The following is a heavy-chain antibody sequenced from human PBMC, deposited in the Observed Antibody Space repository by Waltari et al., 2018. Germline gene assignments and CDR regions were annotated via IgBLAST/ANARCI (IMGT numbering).Heavy chain of an antibody. CDR3: ARAQLTMARNLDL. J-gene: IGHJ2*01. CDR2: MNSDGSTT. D-gene: IGHD3-10*01. CDR1: GFTFSSYW. Sequence: EVQLVESGGGLVQPGGSLGLSCVTSGFTFSSYWMHWVRQVPGKGLVWGSRMNSDGSTTSYADSVKGRFTISRDNAKNTLYLQMNSLRADDTSVYYCARAQLTMARNLDLWGRGTLVTVSS. V-gene: IGHV3-74*01.